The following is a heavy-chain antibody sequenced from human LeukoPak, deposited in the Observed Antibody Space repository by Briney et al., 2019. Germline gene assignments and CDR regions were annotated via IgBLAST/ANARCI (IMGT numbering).Heavy chain of an antibody. CDR1: GFTFDDYA. CDR3: AKDYSYYYDSSGYWIPGY. Sequence: GGSLRLSCAASGFTFDDYAMHWVRQAPGKGLEWVSLISWDGGSTYYADSVKGRFTISRDNSKNTLYLQMNSLRAEDTAVYYCAKDYSYYYDSSGYWIPGYWGQGTLVTVSS. D-gene: IGHD3-22*01. CDR2: ISWDGGST. V-gene: IGHV3-43D*03. J-gene: IGHJ4*02.